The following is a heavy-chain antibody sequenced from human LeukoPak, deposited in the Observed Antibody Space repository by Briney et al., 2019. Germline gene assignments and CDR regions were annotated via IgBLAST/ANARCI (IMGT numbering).Heavy chain of an antibody. J-gene: IGHJ3*02. V-gene: IGHV3-30*18. CDR2: ISYDRSNK. CDR3: AKVGLRYFDLDAFDI. Sequence: GGSLRLSCAASGFTFSSYGMHWVRQAPGKGLEWVAVISYDRSNKYYADSVKGRFTISRDNSKNTLYLQMNSLRAEDTAVYYCAKVGLRYFDLDAFDIWGQGTMVTVSS. D-gene: IGHD3-9*01. CDR1: GFTFSSYG.